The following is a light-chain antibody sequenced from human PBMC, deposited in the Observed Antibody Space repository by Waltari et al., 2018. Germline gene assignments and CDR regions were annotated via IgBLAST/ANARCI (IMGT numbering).Light chain of an antibody. Sequence: LSQPPSVSVAPGQAAKITCERDNTGGQRVHWYQQKSGQAPILIIYFENDRPPGTPERFAGSSSGNTATLTISRVEAEDEGDYYCQVWLSNSDHPVFGSGTRVSVL. CDR3: QVWLSNSDHPV. CDR1: NTGGQR. J-gene: IGLJ1*01. V-gene: IGLV3-21*04. CDR2: FEN.